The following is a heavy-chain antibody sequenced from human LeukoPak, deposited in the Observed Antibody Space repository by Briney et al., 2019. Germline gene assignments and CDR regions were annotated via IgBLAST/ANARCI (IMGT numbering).Heavy chain of an antibody. J-gene: IGHJ4*02. Sequence: GGSLRLSRAASGFTFSDYYMSWIRQAPGKGLEWVSYISPSGTTMFYADSVKGRFTISRDNAKSSLSLQMNSLRAEDPAVYYCARYKGLGDWGQGTLVTVSS. D-gene: IGHD1-1*01. V-gene: IGHV3-11*01. CDR1: GFTFSDYY. CDR3: ARYKGLGD. CDR2: ISPSGTTM.